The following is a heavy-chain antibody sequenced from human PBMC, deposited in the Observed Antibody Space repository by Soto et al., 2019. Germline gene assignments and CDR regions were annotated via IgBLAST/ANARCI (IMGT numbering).Heavy chain of an antibody. Sequence: ASVKVSCKASGYTFTSYAMHWVRQAPGQRLEWMGWINAGNGNTKYSQKFQGRVTITRDTSASTAYMELSSLRSEDTAVYYCARDPVGGYCSGGSCYSYYYYGMDVWGQGTTVTVSS. CDR1: GYTFTSYA. CDR3: ARDPVGGYCSGGSCYSYYYYGMDV. D-gene: IGHD2-15*01. J-gene: IGHJ6*02. CDR2: INAGNGNT. V-gene: IGHV1-3*01.